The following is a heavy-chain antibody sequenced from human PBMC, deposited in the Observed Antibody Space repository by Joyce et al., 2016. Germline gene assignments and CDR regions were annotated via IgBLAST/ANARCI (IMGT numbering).Heavy chain of an antibody. CDR2: ISYDGMYK. V-gene: IGHV3-30*18. Sequence: QVQLVESGGGVVQPGRSLRLSCAASGLTLSNYGVHGVRQAPGKGLEWVAVISYDGMYKYYADSVKGRFTISRDNSKNTVFLEMNSLRTEDTAVYYCAKILTATYSSGWFLDYWGQGTLVTVSS. D-gene: IGHD6-25*01. CDR1: GLTLSNYG. CDR3: AKILTATYSSGWFLDY. J-gene: IGHJ4*02.